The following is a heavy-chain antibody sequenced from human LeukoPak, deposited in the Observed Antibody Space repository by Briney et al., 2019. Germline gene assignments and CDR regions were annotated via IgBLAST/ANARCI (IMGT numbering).Heavy chain of an antibody. CDR2: ISYDGSNK. J-gene: IGHJ4*02. V-gene: IGHV3-30*03. CDR3: ARGDYGDYSGYFDY. CDR1: GFTFSSYG. D-gene: IGHD4-17*01. Sequence: GGSLRLSCAASGFTFSSYGMHWVRQAPGKGLEWVAVISYDGSNKYYADSVKGRFTISRDNSKNTLYLQMNSLRAEDTAVYYCARGDYGDYSGYFDYWGQGTLVTVSS.